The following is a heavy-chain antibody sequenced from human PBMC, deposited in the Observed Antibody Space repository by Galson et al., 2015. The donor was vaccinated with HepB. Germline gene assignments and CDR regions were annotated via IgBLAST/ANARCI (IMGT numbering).Heavy chain of an antibody. Sequence: LVKPTQTLTLTCTFSGFSLSTSGVGVGWIRQPPGKALEWLALIYWDDDKRYSPSLKSRLTITKDTSKNQVVLTMTNMDPVDTATYYCAHKGHYCSSTSCHNWFDPWGQGTLVTVSS. V-gene: IGHV2-5*02. CDR2: IYWDDDK. CDR1: GFSLSTSGVG. CDR3: AHKGHYCSSTSCHNWFDP. D-gene: IGHD2-2*01. J-gene: IGHJ5*02.